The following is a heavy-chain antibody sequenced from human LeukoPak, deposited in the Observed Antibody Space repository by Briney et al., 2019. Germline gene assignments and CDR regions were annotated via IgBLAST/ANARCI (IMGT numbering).Heavy chain of an antibody. J-gene: IGHJ4*02. D-gene: IGHD3-16*01. CDR2: IWYDGSNK. CDR1: GFTFSSYG. Sequence: GSLRLSCAASGFTFSSYGMHWVRQAPGKGLEWVSLIWYDGSNKYYADSVKGRSTISRDNSKNTLYLQMNSLRAEDTAVYYCARDWGKGDYWGQGTLVTVSS. V-gene: IGHV3-33*01. CDR3: ARDWGKGDY.